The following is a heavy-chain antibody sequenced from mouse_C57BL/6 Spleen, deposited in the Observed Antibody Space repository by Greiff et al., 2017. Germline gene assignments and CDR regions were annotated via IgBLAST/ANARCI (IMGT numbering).Heavy chain of an antibody. CDR3: ARGIYYDYDEGGPNYCDY. Sequence: EVQLHQSGPELVKPGASVKISCKASGYTFTDYYMNWVKQSPGKSLEWIGDINPNNGGTSYNQKFKGKATLTVDKSSSTAYMELRSLTSEDSAVYYCARGIYYDYDEGGPNYCDYWGQGTTLTVSS. CDR2: INPNNGGT. V-gene: IGHV1-26*01. J-gene: IGHJ2*01. CDR1: GYTFTDYY. D-gene: IGHD2-4*01.